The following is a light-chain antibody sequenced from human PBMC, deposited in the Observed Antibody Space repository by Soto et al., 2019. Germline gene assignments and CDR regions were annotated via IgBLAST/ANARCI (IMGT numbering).Light chain of an antibody. J-gene: IGKJ2*01. CDR1: RSLSSSY. CDR2: AAS. Sequence: IFFTQSPGTLSFSPGEKNTPSCRASRSLSSSYVVWYQQKPGQAPRLLIYAASRRATGIPDRFSGSGSATEYTLTISRLEPEDFAVYYCQQQGTFGQGTKVDIK. CDR3: QQQGT. V-gene: IGKV3-20*01.